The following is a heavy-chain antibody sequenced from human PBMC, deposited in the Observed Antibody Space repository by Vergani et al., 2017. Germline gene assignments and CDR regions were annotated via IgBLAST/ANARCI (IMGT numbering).Heavy chain of an antibody. CDR3: AKADYSNYGGGWFDP. Sequence: EVQLVESGGGLVQPGGSLRLSCAASGFTLSDHVMDWVRQGPGKGLEWVSAISGSGGSTYYADSVKGRFTISRDNSKNTLYLQMNSLRAEDTAVYYCAKADYSNYGGGWFDPWGQGTLVTVSS. D-gene: IGHD4-11*01. J-gene: IGHJ5*02. V-gene: IGHV3-23*04. CDR2: ISGSGGST. CDR1: GFTLSDHV.